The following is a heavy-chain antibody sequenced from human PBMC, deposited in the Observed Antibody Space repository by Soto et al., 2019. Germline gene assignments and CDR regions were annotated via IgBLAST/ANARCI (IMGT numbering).Heavy chain of an antibody. CDR1: GYIFNNYG. V-gene: IGHV1-18*01. D-gene: IGHD1-1*01. J-gene: IGHJ4*02. Sequence: QVQLVQSGAEVQKPGASVKVSCKASGYIFNNYGISWVRQAPGQGLEWMGWIYSKEGKINFAQKFQGRVTLTTDTTTITGYIELRSIRFGGSAVYVCEIDITYNMDYWGQGTLVTVSS. CDR2: IYSKEGKI. CDR3: EIDITYNMDY.